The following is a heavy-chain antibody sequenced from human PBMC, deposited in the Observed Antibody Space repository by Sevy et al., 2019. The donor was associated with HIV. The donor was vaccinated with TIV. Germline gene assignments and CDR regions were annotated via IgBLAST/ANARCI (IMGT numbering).Heavy chain of an antibody. V-gene: IGHV1-18*01. J-gene: IGHJ1*01. Sequence: ASVNVSCKASGYTFTNYHITWVRQAPGQGLEWMGWITPNNGNTNYARRLQGRVTMTTDTSTATAYMELRNLRSDDTAVYFCARAPSGSQGPGQYFHHWGQGTLVTVSS. CDR1: GYTFTNYH. CDR3: ARAPSGSQGPGQYFHH. D-gene: IGHD1-26*01. CDR2: ITPNNGNT.